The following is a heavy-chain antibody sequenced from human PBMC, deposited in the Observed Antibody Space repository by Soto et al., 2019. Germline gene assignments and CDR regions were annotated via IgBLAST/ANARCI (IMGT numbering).Heavy chain of an antibody. CDR2: INPGCGST. CDR3: ARPTVVGATGRYFFEY. V-gene: IGHV1-46*01. CDR1: GYTCTSYY. Sequence: ASVKVSCKASGYTCTSYYMHWVRPAPGQGLEWMGLINPGCGSTNSAQNFKDRLTMTRDTSTSTFYMKLSSLRSEDTAVYYCARPTVVGATGRYFFEYWSQGPLVPVSS. J-gene: IGHJ4*01. D-gene: IGHD1-26*01.